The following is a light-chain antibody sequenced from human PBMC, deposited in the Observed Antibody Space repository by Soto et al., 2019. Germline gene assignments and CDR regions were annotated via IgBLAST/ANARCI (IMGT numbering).Light chain of an antibody. J-gene: IGLJ2*01. CDR1: NIGSKS. V-gene: IGLV3-21*02. Sequence: SYELTQPPSLSAAPGQTARLTCGGNNIGSKSVHWFQQKPGQAPVLVVYSDTDRPSGIPERFSGSNSGNTAALTISRVEAGDEADYYCRVWHSLSDHLVFGGGTKLTVL. CDR3: RVWHSLSDHLV. CDR2: SDT.